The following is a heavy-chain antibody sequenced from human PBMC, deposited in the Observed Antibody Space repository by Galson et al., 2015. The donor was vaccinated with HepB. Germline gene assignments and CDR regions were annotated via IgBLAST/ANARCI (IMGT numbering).Heavy chain of an antibody. V-gene: IGHV3-21*01. Sequence: SLRLSCAASGFTFSSYSMNWVRQAPGKGLEWVSSISSSSSYIYYADSVKGRFTISRDNAKNSLYLQMNSLRAEDTAVYYCARDLSSGRYNWFDPWGQGTLVTVSS. J-gene: IGHJ5*02. CDR1: GFTFSSYS. D-gene: IGHD6-19*01. CDR2: ISSSSSYI. CDR3: ARDLSSGRYNWFDP.